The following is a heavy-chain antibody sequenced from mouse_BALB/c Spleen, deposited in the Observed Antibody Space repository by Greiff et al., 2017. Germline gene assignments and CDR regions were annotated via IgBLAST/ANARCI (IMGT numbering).Heavy chain of an antibody. D-gene: IGHD1-1*02. CDR2: INPSTGYT. CDR1: GYTFTSYW. V-gene: IGHV1-7*01. Sequence: LQESGAELAKPGASVKMSCKASGYTFTSYWMHWVKQRPGQGLEWIGYINPSTGYTEYNQKFKDKATLTADKSSSTAYMQLSSLTSEDSAVYYCARWYYAMDYWGQGTSVTVSS. CDR3: ARWYYAMDY. J-gene: IGHJ4*01.